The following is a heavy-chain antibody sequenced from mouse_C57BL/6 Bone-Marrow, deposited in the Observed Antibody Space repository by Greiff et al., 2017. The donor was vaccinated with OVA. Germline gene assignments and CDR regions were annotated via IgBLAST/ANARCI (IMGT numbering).Heavy chain of an antibody. D-gene: IGHD2-3*01. CDR1: GYTFTSYW. Sequence: QVHVKQPGAELVMPGASVKLSCKASGYTFTSYWMHWVKQRPGQGLEWIGAIDPSDSYTNYNQKFKGKSTLTVDKSSSTAYMQLSSLTSEDSAVYYCASDGYFFDYWGQGTTLTVSS. J-gene: IGHJ2*01. CDR3: ASDGYFFDY. CDR2: IDPSDSYT. V-gene: IGHV1-69*01.